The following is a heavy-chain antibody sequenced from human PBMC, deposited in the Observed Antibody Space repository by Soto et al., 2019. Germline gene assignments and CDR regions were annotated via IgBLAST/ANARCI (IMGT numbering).Heavy chain of an antibody. CDR2: VYSSGRS. D-gene: IGHD3-16*02. Sequence: QVHLQESGPGLVQPSETLSLTCTVSGGYIGGDSWSWIRQPPGKGLEWIGSVYSSGRSNFNPSLKNLNTISTDTSESQCSLRLTSVTAADTAEYYGAQIPWTNEYRHDYYGDVGGKGTTVTVSS. J-gene: IGHJ6*03. V-gene: IGHV4-59*13. CDR3: AQIPWTNEYRHDYYGDV. CDR1: GGYIGGDS.